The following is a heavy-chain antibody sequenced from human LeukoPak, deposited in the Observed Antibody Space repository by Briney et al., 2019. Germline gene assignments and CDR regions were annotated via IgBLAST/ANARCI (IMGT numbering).Heavy chain of an antibody. D-gene: IGHD2-15*01. CDR2: IKSKTDGGTT. V-gene: IGHV3-15*01. CDR1: GFTFSHVW. CDR3: TTERDNYFQY. J-gene: IGHJ4*02. Sequence: GGSLRLSCAASGFTFSHVWMSWVRQAPGKGLEWVGRIKSKTDGGTTDYAAPVKGRFTISRDDSKNTLYPQMNSLKTEDTALYYCTTERDNYFQYWGQGTLVTVSS.